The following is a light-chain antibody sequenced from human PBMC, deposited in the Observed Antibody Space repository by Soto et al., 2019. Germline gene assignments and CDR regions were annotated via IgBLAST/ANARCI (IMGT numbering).Light chain of an antibody. Sequence: DIQRTQSPSTLSASAGATVTVTCRASQSVSGWLAWYQKKTGEDPKLLIYDASRLESAVPSRFSGSGSQTEFNLTISRLHTDDFATYYCHQYNSYTWTFGQGTKVDIK. CDR1: QSVSGW. CDR3: HQYNSYTWT. J-gene: IGKJ1*01. CDR2: DAS. V-gene: IGKV1-5*01.